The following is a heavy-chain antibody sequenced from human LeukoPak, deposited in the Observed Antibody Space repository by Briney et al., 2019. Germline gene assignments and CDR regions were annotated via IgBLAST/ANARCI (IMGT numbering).Heavy chain of an antibody. CDR1: GFTFSRNG. CDR3: AKAPAPYYYYYGMDV. CDR2: ITGDGSNT. Sequence: QLGGSLRLSCAASGFTFSRNGMHWVRQAPGQGLDWLSSITGDGSNTYYADSAKGRFTISRDNSDNTVYLQMNSLRAEDTAIYYCAKAPAPYYYYYGMDVWGQGTAVTVSS. J-gene: IGHJ6*02. V-gene: IGHV3-23*01.